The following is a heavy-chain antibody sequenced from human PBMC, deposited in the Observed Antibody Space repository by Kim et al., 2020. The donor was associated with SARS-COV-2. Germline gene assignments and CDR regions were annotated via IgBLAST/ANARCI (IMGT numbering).Heavy chain of an antibody. D-gene: IGHD3-22*01. Sequence: GGSLRLSCAASGFTFDDYAMHWVRQSPWKGLEWVSGISWNSGSIGYEDSVKGRFTISRDNAKNSLYLQMNSLRAEDTALYYCAKDSLKLADSSGYYYVDTLSRSLGYFDYWGQGNLVTVSS. J-gene: IGHJ4*02. V-gene: IGHV3-9*01. CDR2: ISWNSGSI. CDR3: AKDSLKLADSSGYYYVDTLSRSLGYFDY. CDR1: GFTFDDYA.